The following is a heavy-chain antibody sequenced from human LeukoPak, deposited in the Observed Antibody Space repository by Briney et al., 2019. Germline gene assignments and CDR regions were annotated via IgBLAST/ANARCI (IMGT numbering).Heavy chain of an antibody. Sequence: GGSLRLSCAASGFTFSSYWMHWVRQVPGKGLVWVSRINNVGVSISYADSVKGRFTISRDKAKNTLFLQMNSLRAEDTAVYYCARDPHYYGSGSYFNYWGQGTLVTVSS. J-gene: IGHJ4*02. V-gene: IGHV3-74*01. CDR1: GFTFSSYW. CDR2: INNVGVSI. CDR3: ARDPHYYGSGSYFNY. D-gene: IGHD3-10*01.